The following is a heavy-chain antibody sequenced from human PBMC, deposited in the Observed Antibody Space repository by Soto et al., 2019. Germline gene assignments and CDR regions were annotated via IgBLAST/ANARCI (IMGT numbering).Heavy chain of an antibody. D-gene: IGHD2-21*02. CDR3: ARGNDFNLY. V-gene: IGHV4-59*01. CDR1: GASITTYY. J-gene: IGHJ4*02. Sequence: SETLSLTCTVSGASITTYYWSWIRQSPGKGLEWIGYVHYSGSTNYNPSLKSRVIMSADTSKNQFSLKVISVTAADTAVYYCARGNDFNLYWGQGNLVTVSS. CDR2: VHYSGST.